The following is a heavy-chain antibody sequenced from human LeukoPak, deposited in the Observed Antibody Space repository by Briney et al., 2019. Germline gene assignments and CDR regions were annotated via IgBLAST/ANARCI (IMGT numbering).Heavy chain of an antibody. Sequence: PGGSLRLSCAASGFTVSSNYMSWVRQAPGKGLEWVSVIYSGGSTYYADSVKGRFTISRDNSKNTLYLQMNSLRAEDTAVYYCARAMPYYYDSSGYYFDYWGQGTLVTVSS. J-gene: IGHJ4*02. D-gene: IGHD3-22*01. CDR1: GFTVSSNY. CDR3: ARAMPYYYDSSGYYFDY. V-gene: IGHV3-53*01. CDR2: IYSGGST.